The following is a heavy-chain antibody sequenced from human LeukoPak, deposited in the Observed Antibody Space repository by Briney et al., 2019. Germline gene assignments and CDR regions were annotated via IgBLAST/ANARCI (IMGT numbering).Heavy chain of an antibody. D-gene: IGHD3-10*01. V-gene: IGHV4-61*02. CDR2: IYTSGST. J-gene: IGHJ6*03. Sequence: SQTLSLTCTVSGGSISSGSYYWSWIRQPAGKGLEWIGRIYTSGSTNYNPSLKSRVTISVDTSKNQFSLKLSSVTAADTAVYYCARAASYYYGSGSYYKGYYYYYMDVWGKGTTVTVSS. CDR3: ARAASYYYGSGSYYKGYYYYYMDV. CDR1: GGSISSGSYY.